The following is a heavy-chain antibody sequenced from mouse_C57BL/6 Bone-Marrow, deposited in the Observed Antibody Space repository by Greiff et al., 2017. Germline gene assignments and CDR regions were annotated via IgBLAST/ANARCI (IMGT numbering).Heavy chain of an antibody. D-gene: IGHD2-5*01. CDR1: GYTFTSYW. V-gene: IGHV1-52*01. J-gene: IGHJ4*01. CDR2: IDPSDSET. CDR3: ARDYSNEDYYAMDY. Sequence: VQRVESGAELVRPGSSVKLSCKASGYTFTSYWMHWVKQRPIQGLEWIGNIDPSDSETHYNQKFKDKATLTVDKSSSTAYMQLSSLTSEDSAVYYCARDYSNEDYYAMDYWGQGTSVTVSS.